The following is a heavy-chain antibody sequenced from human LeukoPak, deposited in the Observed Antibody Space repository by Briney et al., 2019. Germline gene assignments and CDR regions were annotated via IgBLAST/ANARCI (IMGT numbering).Heavy chain of an antibody. CDR3: ARGGFPLWDYFGYYYYYYMDV. Sequence: ASVKVSCKASGYTFTSYDINWVRQATGQGLEWMGWMNPNSGNTGYAQKFQGRVTITRNTSISTAYMELSSLRSEDTAVYYCARGGFPLWDYFGYYYYYYMDVWGKGTTVTVSS. D-gene: IGHD2/OR15-2a*01. CDR1: GYTFTSYD. J-gene: IGHJ6*03. V-gene: IGHV1-8*03. CDR2: MNPNSGNT.